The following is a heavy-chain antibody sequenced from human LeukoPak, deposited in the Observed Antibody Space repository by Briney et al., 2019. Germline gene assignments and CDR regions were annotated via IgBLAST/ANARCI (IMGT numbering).Heavy chain of an antibody. D-gene: IGHD6-13*01. J-gene: IGHJ5*02. CDR3: ARRGSTVKWFDP. CDR1: GYSFTGNW. V-gene: IGHV5-51*01. Sequence: GESLKISSKGSGYSFTGNWIAWVGQLPGKGLEGVGMIYASVSDTRYRQSFEGAVTISAEKSTSTAYLQWSRLKASDTAMYFCARRGSTVKWFDPSGQRGLGT. CDR2: IYASVSDT.